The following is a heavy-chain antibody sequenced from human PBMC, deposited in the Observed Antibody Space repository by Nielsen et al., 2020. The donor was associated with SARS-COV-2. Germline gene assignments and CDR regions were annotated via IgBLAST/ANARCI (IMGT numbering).Heavy chain of an antibody. V-gene: IGHV3-7*05. CDR3: ARLQSSSWYFDL. CDR2: IKQDGSEK. J-gene: IGHJ2*01. Sequence: LKISCAASGFTFSSYWMSWVRQAPGKGLEWVANIKQDGSEKYYVDSVKGRFTISRDNAKNSLYLQMNSLRAEDTAVYYCARLQSSSWYFDLWGRGTLVTVSS. CDR1: GFTFSSYW. D-gene: IGHD6-13*01.